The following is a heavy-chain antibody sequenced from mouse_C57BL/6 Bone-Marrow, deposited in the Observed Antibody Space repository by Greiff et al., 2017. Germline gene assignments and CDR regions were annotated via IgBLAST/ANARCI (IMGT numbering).Heavy chain of an antibody. J-gene: IGHJ2*01. CDR2: IDPSDSET. Sequence: QVQLQQPGAELVRPGSSVKLSCKASGYTFTSYWMHWVKQRPIQGLEWIGNIDPSDSETHYNQKFKDKATLTVDKSSSTAYMQLSSLTSEDSAVYYCARRDYGSSLDDWGQGTTRTVSS. D-gene: IGHD1-1*01. CDR3: ARRDYGSSLDD. V-gene: IGHV1-52*01. CDR1: GYTFTSYW.